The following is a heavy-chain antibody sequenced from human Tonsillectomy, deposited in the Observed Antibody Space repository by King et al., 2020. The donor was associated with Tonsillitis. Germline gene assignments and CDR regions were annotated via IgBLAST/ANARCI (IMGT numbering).Heavy chain of an antibody. CDR1: GGSISSGGYY. CDR3: ARDRHYGSGSYYNPRAGWFDP. D-gene: IGHD3-10*01. V-gene: IGHV4-31*03. Sequence: VQLQESGPGLVEPSQTLSLTCTVSGGSISSGGYYWSWIRQHPGKGLEWIGYIYYSGSTYYNPSLKSRVTISVDTSKNKFSLKLSSVTAADTAVYYCARDRHYGSGSYYNPRAGWFDPWGQGTLVTVSS. J-gene: IGHJ5*02. CDR2: IYYSGST.